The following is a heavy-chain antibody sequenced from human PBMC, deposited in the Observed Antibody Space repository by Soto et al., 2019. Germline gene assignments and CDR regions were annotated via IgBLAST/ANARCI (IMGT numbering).Heavy chain of an antibody. CDR2: IIPIFGTP. V-gene: IGHV1-69*06. D-gene: IGHD5-18*01. CDR3: ARGDKGDVYRYGPYPDYYCSMYF. Sequence: SVKVSCKAAGGAFSNHAISWVRQAPGQGLEWMGGIIPIFGTPMYAQEFEGRVTITAYKSMRTVYMELSSLRSEDTAVYYCARGDKGDVYRYGPYPDYYCSMYFWGQGTTVTVSS. CDR1: GGAFSNHA. J-gene: IGHJ6*02.